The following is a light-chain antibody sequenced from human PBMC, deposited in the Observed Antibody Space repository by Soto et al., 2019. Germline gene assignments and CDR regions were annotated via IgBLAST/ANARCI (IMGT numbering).Light chain of an antibody. V-gene: IGLV2-14*01. CDR3: SSHTSTSTPCV. Sequence: QSALTQPASVSGSPGQSITISCTGTSSDVGGYNYVSWYQLHPGKAPKLIIYEVSHRPSGASNHFSGYKSGNTASLTISGLQAEDEADYYCSSHTSTSTPCVFGTGTKVTLL. J-gene: IGLJ1*01. CDR1: SSDVGGYNY. CDR2: EVS.